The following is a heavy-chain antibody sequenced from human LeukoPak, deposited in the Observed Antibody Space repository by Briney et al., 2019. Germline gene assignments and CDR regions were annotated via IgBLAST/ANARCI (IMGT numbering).Heavy chain of an antibody. V-gene: IGHV1-8*01. CDR2: MNPNSGNT. D-gene: IGHD6-25*01. Sequence: GASVKVSCKASGYTFTSYDINWVRQATGQGLEWMGWMNPNSGNTGYAQKFQGRVTMTRNTSISTAYKELSSLRSEDTAVYYCARAYSSGWPYYYYGMDIWGQGTTVIVS. CDR3: ARAYSSGWPYYYYGMDI. J-gene: IGHJ6*02. CDR1: GYTFTSYD.